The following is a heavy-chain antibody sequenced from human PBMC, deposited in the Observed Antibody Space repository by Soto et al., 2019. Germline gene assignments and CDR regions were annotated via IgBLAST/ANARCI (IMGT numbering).Heavy chain of an antibody. CDR2: IWYDGSNK. D-gene: IGHD2-2*01. Sequence: PVGSLRLSCAASGFTFSSYGMHWVRQAPGKGLEWVAVIWYDGSNKYYADSVKGRFTISRDNSKNTLYLQMNSLRAEDTAVYYCARDQLIVVVPAAIPYYYGMDVWGQGTTVTVSS. CDR3: ARDQLIVVVPAAIPYYYGMDV. CDR1: GFTFSSYG. J-gene: IGHJ6*02. V-gene: IGHV3-33*01.